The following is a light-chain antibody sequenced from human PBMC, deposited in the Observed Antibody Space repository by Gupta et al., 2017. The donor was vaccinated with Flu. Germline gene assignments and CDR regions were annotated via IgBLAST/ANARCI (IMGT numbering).Light chain of an antibody. J-gene: IGKJ1*01. CDR3: QQYGGSPQT. Sequence: DSATLSCRASQSVSSNYLAWFQQKPGQAPRLLIYGASNRATAIPDRFSGSGSGTDFTLTISRLEPEDFAVYYCQQYGGSPQTFGQGTKVEIK. CDR1: QSVSSNY. CDR2: GAS. V-gene: IGKV3-20*01.